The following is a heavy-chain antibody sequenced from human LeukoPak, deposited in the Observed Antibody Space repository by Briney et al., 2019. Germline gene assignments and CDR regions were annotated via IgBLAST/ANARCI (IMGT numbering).Heavy chain of an antibody. Sequence: PGGSLRLSCAASGFTVSSNYMSCVRQAPGKGLEWVSVIYSGGSTYYADSVKGRFTISRDNSKNTLYLQMNSLRAEDTAVYYCARDPNYAIIAAAGTIQWGQGTLVTVSS. CDR3: ARDPNYAIIAAAGTIQ. J-gene: IGHJ4*02. CDR1: GFTVSSNY. D-gene: IGHD6-13*01. V-gene: IGHV3-66*01. CDR2: IYSGGST.